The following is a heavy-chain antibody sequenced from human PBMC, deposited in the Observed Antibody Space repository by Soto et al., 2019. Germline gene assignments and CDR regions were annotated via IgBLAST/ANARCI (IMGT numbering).Heavy chain of an antibody. Sequence: VASVKVSCKASGGTFSSYAISWVRQAPGQGLEWMGGIIPIFGTANYAQKFQGRVTITADKSTSTAYMELSSLRSEDTAVYYCASRGVEMATVKRYYYGMDVWGQGTTVTVSS. J-gene: IGHJ6*02. CDR3: ASRGVEMATVKRYYYGMDV. D-gene: IGHD4-4*01. CDR2: IIPIFGTA. CDR1: GGTFSSYA. V-gene: IGHV1-69*06.